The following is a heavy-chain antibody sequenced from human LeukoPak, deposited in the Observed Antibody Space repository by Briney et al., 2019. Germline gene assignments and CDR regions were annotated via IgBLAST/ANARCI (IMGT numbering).Heavy chain of an antibody. D-gene: IGHD3-22*01. Sequence: GGSLRLSCVVSGLTFSNAWMTWVRQAPGKGLEWVGRIKSESVGGAIDYAAPVKGRLTISRDDSRNTVYLQMNSLKTEDTAFYYCTTTYHYDTTGYSSYYWGQGTLVTVSS. CDR3: TTTYHYDTTGYSSYY. J-gene: IGHJ4*02. V-gene: IGHV3-15*01. CDR1: GLTFSNAW. CDR2: IKSESVGGAI.